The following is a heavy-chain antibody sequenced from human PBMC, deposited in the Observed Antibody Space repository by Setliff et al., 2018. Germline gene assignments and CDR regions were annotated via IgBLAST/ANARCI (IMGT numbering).Heavy chain of an antibody. J-gene: IGHJ4*02. CDR3: ARTCSGSGCYAGLES. CDR2: IWDDGGNK. D-gene: IGHD2-15*01. CDR1: GFTFSTYR. V-gene: IGHV3-33*08. Sequence: GGSLRLSCAAFGFTFSTYRMHWVRQAPGKGLEWVAVIWDDGGNKYHADSVKGRFTISRDNSKNTLYLQMNSLRPEDTAVYYCARTCSGSGCYAGLESWGQGTPVTVSS.